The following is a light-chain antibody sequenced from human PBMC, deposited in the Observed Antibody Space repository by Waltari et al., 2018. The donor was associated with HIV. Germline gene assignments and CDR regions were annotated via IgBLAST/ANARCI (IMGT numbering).Light chain of an antibody. V-gene: IGKV3-15*01. Sequence: EIVMTQSPATLSVSPGERSTLSCRASQSVGINLAWYLQKPGQAPRLPIYGASTRATGVPARFSGSGSGTQFTLTISSRQSEDFAVYYCQHYNHWFWTFGQGTKVEIK. CDR3: QHYNHWFWT. J-gene: IGKJ1*01. CDR2: GAS. CDR1: QSVGIN.